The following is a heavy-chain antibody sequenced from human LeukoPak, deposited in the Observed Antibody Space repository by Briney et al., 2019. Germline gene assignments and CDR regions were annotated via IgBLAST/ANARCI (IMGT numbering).Heavy chain of an antibody. D-gene: IGHD4-17*01. V-gene: IGHV3-7*01. Sequence: PGGSLRLSCAASGVTFSSYSMSWVRQAPGKGLEWVASITHDGREKYYADSVKGQFTTSRDNAKHSLYLQMNSLRAEDTAVYYCAREGPSSWDEYGDYAKFPFDYWGPGNLVTASS. CDR3: AREGPSSWDEYGDYAKFPFDY. CDR2: ITHDGREK. CDR1: GVTFSSYS. J-gene: IGHJ4*02.